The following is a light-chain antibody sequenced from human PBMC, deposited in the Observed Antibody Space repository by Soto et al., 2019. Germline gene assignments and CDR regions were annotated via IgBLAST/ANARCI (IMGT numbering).Light chain of an antibody. V-gene: IGKV1-9*01. CDR1: QAVPNN. CDR3: QQVKSYPRT. J-gene: IGKJ4*01. Sequence: DIHFTHSPSFPYASVVARITITCRPSQAVPNNMAWYQQKPGKPPKLLIYEESTLHSGVPSRFSGRKSGTQFTLTIDSLQPEDFATYYCQQVKSYPRTFGGGTKVDIK. CDR2: EES.